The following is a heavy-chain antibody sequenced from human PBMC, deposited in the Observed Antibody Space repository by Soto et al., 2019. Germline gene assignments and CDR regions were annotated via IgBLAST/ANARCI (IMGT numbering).Heavy chain of an antibody. CDR3: LPVRGFQLLGDY. Sequence: PGGSLRLSCSASGFTFSTYAMYWVRQAPGRGLEYVSGISSYDITYYADSVKGRFTISRDNSKNTLYLQLTSLRPEDTAVYYCLPVRGFQLLGDYWGQGTLVTVSS. J-gene: IGHJ4*02. V-gene: IGHV3-64D*08. CDR1: GFTFSTYA. CDR2: ISSYDIT. D-gene: IGHD2-2*01.